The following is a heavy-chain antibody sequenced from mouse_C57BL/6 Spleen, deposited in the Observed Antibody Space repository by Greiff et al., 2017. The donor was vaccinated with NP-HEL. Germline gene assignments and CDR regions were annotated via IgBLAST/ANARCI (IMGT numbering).Heavy chain of an antibody. J-gene: IGHJ4*01. CDR3: ARTYSNYVGYAMDY. V-gene: IGHV8-8*01. D-gene: IGHD2-5*01. Sequence: QVQLKESGPGILQPSQTLSLTCSFSGFSLSTFGMGVGWIRQPSGKGLEWLAHIWWDDDKYYNPALKSRLTISKDTSKNQVFLKIANVDTADTATYYCARTYSNYVGYAMDYWGQGTSVTVSS. CDR1: GFSLSTFGMG. CDR2: IWWDDDK.